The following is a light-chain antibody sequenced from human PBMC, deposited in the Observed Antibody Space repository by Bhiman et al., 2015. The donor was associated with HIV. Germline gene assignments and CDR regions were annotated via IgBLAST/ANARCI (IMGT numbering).Light chain of an antibody. J-gene: IGLJ3*02. V-gene: IGLV3-21*04. Sequence: SFVLTQPPSVSVAPGKTATITCGGDNLGTKSVHWYQQRPGQAPIMVIYYDSDRPSGIPERFSGSHSGNTATLTISRVEAGDEADYYCQVWDTTSDHLWVFGGGTKLTVL. CDR2: YDS. CDR3: QVWDTTSDHLWV. CDR1: NLGTKS.